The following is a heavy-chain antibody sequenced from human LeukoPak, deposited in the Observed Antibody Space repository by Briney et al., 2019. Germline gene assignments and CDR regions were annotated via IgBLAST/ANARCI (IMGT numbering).Heavy chain of an antibody. CDR2: IYPGDSDT. V-gene: IGHV5-51*01. D-gene: IGHD1-26*01. J-gene: IGHJ4*02. Sequence: GESLKIYWKGSGYSFTTYWIRWVRQMPGKGLEWMGIIYPGDSDTTYSPSFQGQVTISADKSINTAYLQWSSLKASDTDMYYCVRRSGNYYYFDYWVQGTLVTVSS. CDR1: GYSFTTYW. CDR3: VRRSGNYYYFDY.